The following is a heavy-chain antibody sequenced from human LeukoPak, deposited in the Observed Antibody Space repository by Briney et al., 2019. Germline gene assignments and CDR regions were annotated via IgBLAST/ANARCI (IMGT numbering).Heavy chain of an antibody. J-gene: IGHJ4*02. CDR1: GFTFSTHS. D-gene: IGHD3-3*01. V-gene: IGHV3-21*01. Sequence: GGSLRLSCAASGFTFSTHSMNWVRQAPGKGLEWVSCISSSSSDIKFADSVKGRFTISRDHHKNSQYLQLSSLRDEDTAVYYCARVPGGLEWADFHYWGQGTLVAVCS. CDR3: ARVPGGLEWADFHY. CDR2: ISSSSSDI.